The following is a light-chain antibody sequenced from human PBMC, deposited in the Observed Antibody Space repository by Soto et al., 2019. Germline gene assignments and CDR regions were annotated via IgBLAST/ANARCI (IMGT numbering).Light chain of an antibody. CDR3: NSYAGSNNVV. Sequence: QSALTQPPSASGSPGQSVTISCTGTSSDVGGYNYVSWYQHHPGKAPKLMIYEVSKRPSGVPDRFSGSKSGNTASLTVSGIQAEDAADYYCNSYAGSNNVVFGGGTQLTVL. CDR1: SSDVGGYNY. CDR2: EVS. V-gene: IGLV2-8*01. J-gene: IGLJ2*01.